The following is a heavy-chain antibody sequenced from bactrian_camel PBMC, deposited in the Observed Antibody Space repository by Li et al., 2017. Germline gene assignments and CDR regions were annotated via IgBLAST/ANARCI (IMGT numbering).Heavy chain of an antibody. Sequence: HVQLVESGGGLVQPGGSLRLSCAASGFTYSSYCMAWVRQAAGKEREGVAGIDTDGNTYYSDSVKGRFTISRDNAKNTVYLQMNSLKPEDTAVYYCVSAGGCWSWISFGYWGQGTQVTVS. J-gene: IGHJ6*01. CDR2: IDTDGNT. V-gene: IGHV3S9*01. CDR3: VSAGGCWSWISFGY. D-gene: IGHD6*01. CDR1: GFTYSSYC.